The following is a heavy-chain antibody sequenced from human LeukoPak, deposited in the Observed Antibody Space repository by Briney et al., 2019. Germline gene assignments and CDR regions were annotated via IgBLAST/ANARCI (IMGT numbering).Heavy chain of an antibody. V-gene: IGHV3-23*01. D-gene: IGHD3-10*02. CDR2: ISGSGRST. CDR1: GFTFSSYW. J-gene: IGHJ6*04. CDR3: AELGITMIGGV. Sequence: GGSLRLSCAASGFTFSSYWMSWVRQAPGKGLEWVSAISGSGRSTYYADSVKGRFTISRDNSKNTLYLQMNSLRAEDTAVYYCAELGITMIGGVWGKGTTVTISS.